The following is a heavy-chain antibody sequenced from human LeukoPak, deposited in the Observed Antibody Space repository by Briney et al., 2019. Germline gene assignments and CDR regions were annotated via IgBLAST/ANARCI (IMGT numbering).Heavy chain of an antibody. CDR1: GYTFISYG. Sequence: ASVKVSCKASGYTFISYGISWVRQAPGQGLEWMGWISAYNGNTNYAQKLQGRVTMTADTSTSTAYMELRSLRSDDTAVYYCARDRRLYSSSPTPYDYWGQGTLVTVSS. CDR3: ARDRRLYSSSPTPYDY. D-gene: IGHD6-6*01. CDR2: ISAYNGNT. V-gene: IGHV1-18*01. J-gene: IGHJ4*02.